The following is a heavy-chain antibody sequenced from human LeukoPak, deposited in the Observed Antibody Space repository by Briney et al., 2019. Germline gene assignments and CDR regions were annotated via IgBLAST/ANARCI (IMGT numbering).Heavy chain of an antibody. Sequence: ASVKVSCKASGYTFTGYYMHWVRQAPGQGLEWMGWINPNSGGTDYAQKFQGRVTMARDTSISTAYMELSSLTSDDTAVYYCSRGRADGYTGFDFGDYWGQGNRVTVSS. V-gene: IGHV1-2*02. CDR1: GYTFTGYY. D-gene: IGHD5-12*01. J-gene: IGHJ4*02. CDR2: INPNSGGT. CDR3: SRGRADGYTGFDFGDY.